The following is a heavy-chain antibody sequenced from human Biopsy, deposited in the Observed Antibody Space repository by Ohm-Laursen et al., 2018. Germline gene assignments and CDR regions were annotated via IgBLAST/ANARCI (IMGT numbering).Heavy chain of an antibody. CDR2: INPSGSTT. J-gene: IGHJ4*02. V-gene: IGHV1-46*01. CDR1: GYSFTSYY. Sequence: ASVKVSCKASGYSFTSYYMHWVRQAPGQGLEWMGMINPSGSTTSYPQIFQGRVTMTRDTSKSTVYMELSSLRSADPAVYFCARNTGWYGDLYYFDYWGQGTLVTVSS. CDR3: ARNTGWYGDLYYFDY. D-gene: IGHD6-19*01.